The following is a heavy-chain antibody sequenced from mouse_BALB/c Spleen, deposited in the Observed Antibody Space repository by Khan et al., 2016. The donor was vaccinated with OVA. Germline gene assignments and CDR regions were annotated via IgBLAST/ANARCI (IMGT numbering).Heavy chain of an antibody. J-gene: IGHJ3*01. Sequence: VQLQQSGAELAKPGASVKMSCKASGYTFTSYWMHWVKQRPGQGLAWIGYINPSTGYTEYNQKFRDKATLTTDKSSSTAYMQLSSLTSEDSSVXYCARRGLYGNFAYWGQGTLVTVSA. CDR1: GYTFTSYW. D-gene: IGHD2-1*01. CDR2: INPSTGYT. V-gene: IGHV1-7*01. CDR3: ARRGLYGNFAY.